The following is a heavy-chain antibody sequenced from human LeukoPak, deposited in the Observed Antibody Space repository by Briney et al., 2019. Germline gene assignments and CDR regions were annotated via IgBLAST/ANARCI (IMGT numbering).Heavy chain of an antibody. Sequence: GGSLRLSCAASGFTFSSYAMSWVRQAPGKGLEWVANIKQDGSEKYYVDSVMGRFTISRDNAKNSLYLQMNSLRAEDTAIYYCAREKRRVRLHSFFDYWGQGTLITVSS. CDR1: GFTFSSYA. J-gene: IGHJ4*02. V-gene: IGHV3-7*01. CDR3: AREKRRVRLHSFFDY. D-gene: IGHD4-11*01. CDR2: IKQDGSEK.